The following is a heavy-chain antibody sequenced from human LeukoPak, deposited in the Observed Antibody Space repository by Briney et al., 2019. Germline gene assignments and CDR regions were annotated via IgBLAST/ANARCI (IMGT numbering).Heavy chain of an antibody. CDR1: GYTFTGYY. D-gene: IGHD6-13*01. CDR2: INPNSGGT. V-gene: IGHV1-2*02. Sequence: ASVKVSCKASGYTFTGYYMHWVRQAPGQGLEWMGWINPNSGGTNYAQKFQGRVTMTRDTSISTAYMELSRLRSDDTAVYYCARGWPRAYYYYYMGVWGKGTTVTVSS. CDR3: ARGWPRAYYYYYMGV. J-gene: IGHJ6*03.